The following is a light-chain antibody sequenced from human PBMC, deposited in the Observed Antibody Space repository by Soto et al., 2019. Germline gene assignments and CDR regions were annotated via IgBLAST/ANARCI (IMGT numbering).Light chain of an antibody. CDR3: QQYNNWPVT. V-gene: IGKV3-15*01. J-gene: IGKJ1*01. Sequence: EIVMTQSPATLSVSPGERANLSCRASQSVHSNLAWYQQKAGQAPRLLIYGTSTRATGIPARFSGSGSGTDFTLTISSLQFETFAVYYCQQYNNWPVTFRQGTKVDIK. CDR2: GTS. CDR1: QSVHSN.